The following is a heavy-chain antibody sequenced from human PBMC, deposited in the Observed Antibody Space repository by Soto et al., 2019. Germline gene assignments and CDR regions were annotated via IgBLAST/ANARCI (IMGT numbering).Heavy chain of an antibody. Sequence: GGSLRLSCAASGFTFSSYGMHWVRQAPGKGLEWVAVISYDGSNKYYADSVKGRFTISRDNSKNTLYLQMNSLRAEDTAVYYCASLSTYYYDSSGPRREVPYGMDVWGQGTTVTVSS. CDR3: ASLSTYYYDSSGPRREVPYGMDV. CDR1: GFTFSSYG. CDR2: ISYDGSNK. V-gene: IGHV3-30*03. J-gene: IGHJ6*02. D-gene: IGHD3-22*01.